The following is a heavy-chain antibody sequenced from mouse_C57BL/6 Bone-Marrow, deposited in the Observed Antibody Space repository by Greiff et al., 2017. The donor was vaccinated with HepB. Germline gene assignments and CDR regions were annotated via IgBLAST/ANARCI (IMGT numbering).Heavy chain of an antibody. CDR2: IYPGDGDT. CDR1: GYAFSSYW. Sequence: QVQLQQSGAELVKPGASVQISCKASGYAFSSYWMNWVKQRPGKGLEWTGQIYPGDGDTNYNEKFKGKATLPAYKSSSTAYMQLSSLTSEDSAVYFCARAYYGSRWFAYWGQGTLVTVSA. J-gene: IGHJ3*01. CDR3: ARAYYGSRWFAY. V-gene: IGHV1-80*01. D-gene: IGHD1-1*01.